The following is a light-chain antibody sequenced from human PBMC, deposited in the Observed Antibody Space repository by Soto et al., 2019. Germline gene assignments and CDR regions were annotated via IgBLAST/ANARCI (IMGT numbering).Light chain of an antibody. J-gene: IGKJ1*01. Sequence: DIQTPPSPFSQPASVGDRVTITCRASQSIDSHLNWYQQKPGKPPKLLIHTTSSLQSGVPARFSGSGSRTDFTLTISSLEPEDFAVYYCQQRSNWPRTFGQGTKVDNK. CDR2: TTS. CDR1: QSIDSH. V-gene: IGKV1-39*01. CDR3: QQRSNWPRT.